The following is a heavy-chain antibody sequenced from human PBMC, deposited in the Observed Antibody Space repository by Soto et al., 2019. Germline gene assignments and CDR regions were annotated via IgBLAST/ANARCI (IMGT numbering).Heavy chain of an antibody. V-gene: IGHV4-30-2*01. CDR1: RASINSGVVA. CDR2: IYHTGST. D-gene: IGHD2-21*01. Sequence: LRCAVSRASINSGVVALTFKRNPPGKGLEWIGYIYHTGSTFSNPSLKGRVSMSLDTSKNQFSLKMTSMTAADTAVYYFARFPGFMELWGSTTTVRGQGTTVPVSS. CDR3: ARFPGFMELWGSTTTV. J-gene: IGHJ6*02.